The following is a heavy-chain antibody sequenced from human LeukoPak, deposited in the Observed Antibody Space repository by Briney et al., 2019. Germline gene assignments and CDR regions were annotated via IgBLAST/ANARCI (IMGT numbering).Heavy chain of an antibody. D-gene: IGHD3-10*01. J-gene: IGHJ4*02. CDR3: ARGYGSGSYYVY. V-gene: IGHV3-21*01. Sequence: PGGSLRLSCAASGFTFSSYSMNWVRQAPGKGLEWVSSISSSSSYICYADSVKGRFTISRDNAKNSLYLQMNSLRAEDTAVYYCARGYGSGSYYVYWGQGTLVAVSS. CDR1: GFTFSSYS. CDR2: ISSSSSYI.